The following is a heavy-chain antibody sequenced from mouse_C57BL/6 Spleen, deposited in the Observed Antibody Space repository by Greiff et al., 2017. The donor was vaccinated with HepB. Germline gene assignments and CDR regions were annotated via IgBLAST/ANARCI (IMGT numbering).Heavy chain of an antibody. CDR3: ARGRLMTTVGVTMDY. D-gene: IGHD1-1*01. Sequence: EVQLVESGGGLVQPGGSLKLSCAASGFTFSDSYMYWVRQTPEKRLEWVAYISNGGGSTYYPDTVKGRFTISRDNATNTLYLQMSRLKSEDTAMYYGARGRLMTTVGVTMDYWGQGTSVTVSS. J-gene: IGHJ4*01. V-gene: IGHV5-12*01. CDR1: GFTFSDSY. CDR2: ISNGGGST.